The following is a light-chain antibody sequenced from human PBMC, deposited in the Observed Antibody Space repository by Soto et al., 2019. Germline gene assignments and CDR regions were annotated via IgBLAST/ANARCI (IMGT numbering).Light chain of an antibody. CDR3: QQYSRDPWT. Sequence: DIPMTQSPSTLSAFVGDRVTITCRASQSISNWLAWYQQKPGYAPKLLIYKVSTLNTGVPSRFSGSGSGTGFTLTISSLQPDDFATSYCQQYSRDPWTFGQGTKVDI. CDR1: QSISNW. J-gene: IGKJ1*01. CDR2: KVS. V-gene: IGKV1-5*03.